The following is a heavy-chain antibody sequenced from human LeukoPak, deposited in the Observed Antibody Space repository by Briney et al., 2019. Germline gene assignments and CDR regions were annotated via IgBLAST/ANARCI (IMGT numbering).Heavy chain of an antibody. Sequence: GGSLTLSCAASGFTFIICAMSWVRQAPGKGVEWVSSFGSTDIYYPPSVTRRFTVSRHNSKNTLYLQLNNLRAEDSAVYYCAKDATPGNAIWDYFGKWGQGTLVTVSS. CDR1: GFTFIICA. CDR2: FGSTDI. J-gene: IGHJ4*02. V-gene: IGHV3-23*01. CDR3: AKDATPGNAIWDYFGK. D-gene: IGHD1-1*01.